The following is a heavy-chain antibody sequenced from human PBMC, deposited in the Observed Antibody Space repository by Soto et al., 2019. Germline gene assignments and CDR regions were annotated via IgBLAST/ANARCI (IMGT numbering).Heavy chain of an antibody. V-gene: IGHV4-4*02. CDR2: MHHSGSS. CDR3: GRANISGDPIDS. CDR1: GGSVNSPNW. Sequence: QVQLQQSGPGLVKPSGTLSLTCAVSGGSVNSPNWWNWVRQPPGKGLEWIGEMHHSGSSNYNASLKSRLTLSVDKSKNELSLNLNSVTAADTAVYYCGRANISGDPIDSWGQGTLVTVSS. D-gene: IGHD6-19*01. J-gene: IGHJ4*02.